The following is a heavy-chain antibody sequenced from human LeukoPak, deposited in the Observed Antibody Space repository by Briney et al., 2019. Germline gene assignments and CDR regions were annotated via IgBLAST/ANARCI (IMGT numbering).Heavy chain of an antibody. CDR2: IYTSGST. Sequence: PSETLSLTCTVSGGSISNYYWSWIRQPAGKGLEWIRRIYTSGSTNYNPSLKSRVTMSVDTSKHHFSLKLSSVTAADTAVYYCARDFRDDFLSGYPFDPWGQGTLVTVSS. J-gene: IGHJ5*02. CDR1: GGSISNYY. CDR3: ARDFRDDFLSGYPFDP. V-gene: IGHV4-4*07. D-gene: IGHD3-3*01.